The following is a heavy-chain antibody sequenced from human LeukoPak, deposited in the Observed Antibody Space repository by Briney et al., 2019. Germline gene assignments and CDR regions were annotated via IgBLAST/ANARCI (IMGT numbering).Heavy chain of an antibody. CDR1: GGSISSSNW. V-gene: IGHV4-4*02. J-gene: IGHJ2*01. Sequence: SETLSLTCALSGGSISSSNWWSWVRQPPGKGLEWIGEIYHSGSTNYNPSLKSRVTISVDKPKNQFSLKLSSVTAADTAVYYCARDWSTSGWYIDSLYWYFDLWGRGTLVTVSS. CDR3: ARDWSTSGWYIDSLYWYFDL. CDR2: IYHSGST. D-gene: IGHD6-19*01.